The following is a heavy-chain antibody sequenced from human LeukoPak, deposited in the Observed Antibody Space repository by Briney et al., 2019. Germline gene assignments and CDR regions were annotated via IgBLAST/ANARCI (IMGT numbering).Heavy chain of an antibody. J-gene: IGHJ3*02. CDR3: ARDSQILRYFDWFRGTNAFDI. CDR2: IYYSGST. CDR1: GGSISSSSYY. V-gene: IGHV4-39*07. Sequence: NASETLSLTCTVSGGSISSSSYYWGWIRQPPGKGLEWIGSIYYSGSTYYNPSLKSRVTISVDTSKNQFSLKLSSVTAADTAVYYCARDSQILRYFDWFRGTNAFDIWGQGTMVTVSS. D-gene: IGHD3-9*01.